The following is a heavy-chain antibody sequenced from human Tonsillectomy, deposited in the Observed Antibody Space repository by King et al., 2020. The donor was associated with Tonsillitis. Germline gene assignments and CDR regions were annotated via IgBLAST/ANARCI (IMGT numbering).Heavy chain of an antibody. D-gene: IGHD2-21*02. CDR1: GYTFTGYY. CDR2: INPNSGGT. CDR3: ARVVVVTAYAFDI. V-gene: IGHV1-2*02. J-gene: IGHJ3*02. Sequence: QLVQSGAEVKKPGASVKVSCKASGYTFTGYYMHWERQAPGQGLEWMGWINPNSGGTNYAQKFQGRVTMTRDTSISTAYMELSRLRSDDTAVYYCARVVVVTAYAFDIWGQGTMVTVSS.